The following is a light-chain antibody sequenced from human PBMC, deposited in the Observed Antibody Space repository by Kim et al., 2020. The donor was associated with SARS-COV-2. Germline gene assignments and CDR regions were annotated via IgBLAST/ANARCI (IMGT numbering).Light chain of an antibody. J-gene: IGKJ2*01. Sequence: EVLLTQSPGTLSLSPGDRATLSCSPSQGVSNTLLAWYQQKLGQAPRLLIYATSKRATGIPDRFSGSGSGTDFTLTISRLEPEDFAVYYCQQYDNSVYTFGQGTKLE. V-gene: IGKV3-20*01. CDR1: QGVSNTL. CDR2: ATS. CDR3: QQYDNSVYT.